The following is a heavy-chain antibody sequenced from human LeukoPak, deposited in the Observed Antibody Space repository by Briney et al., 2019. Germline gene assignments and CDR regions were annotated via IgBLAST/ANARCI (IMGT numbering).Heavy chain of an antibody. CDR2: ISGSGGST. CDR3: AKDLGYVLRFFGPKDHDP. CDR1: GFTFSSYA. Sequence: GGSPRLSCAASGFTFSSYAMSWVRQAPGKGLEWVSAISGSGGSTYYADSVKGRFTISRDNSKNTLYLMMNSLRAEDTALYYCAKDLGYVLRFFGPKDHDPWGQGTLVTVSS. V-gene: IGHV3-23*01. D-gene: IGHD3-3*01. J-gene: IGHJ5*02.